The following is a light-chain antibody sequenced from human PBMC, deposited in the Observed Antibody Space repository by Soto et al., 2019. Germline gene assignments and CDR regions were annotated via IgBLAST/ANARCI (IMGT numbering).Light chain of an antibody. V-gene: IGKV3-20*01. J-gene: IGKJ2*01. CDR2: GAS. CDR1: QSVSSSY. Sequence: IVLTQSPGTLSLSPGERATLSCRASQSVSSSYLAWYQQKPGQAPRLLIYGASSRPTGIPDRFSGSGSGTDFTLTSSRLEPEDFAVYYCQQYGSSPPYPLGQGTKLQIK. CDR3: QQYGSSPPYP.